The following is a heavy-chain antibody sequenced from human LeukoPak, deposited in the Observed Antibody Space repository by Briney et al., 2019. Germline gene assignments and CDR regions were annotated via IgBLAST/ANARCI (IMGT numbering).Heavy chain of an antibody. CDR2: INSDGSST. D-gene: IGHD2-15*01. CDR1: GFMFNDYA. CDR3: AKIHQNRVVVGAKGAFDI. V-gene: IGHV3-74*01. J-gene: IGHJ3*02. Sequence: GGSLRLSCAPSGFMFNDYALHWVRQVPGKGLVWVSRINSDGSSTSYADSVKGRFTISRDTSKDTVYLQMDSLRAEDTAIYYCAKIHQNRVVVGAKGAFDIWGQGTVVTVSS.